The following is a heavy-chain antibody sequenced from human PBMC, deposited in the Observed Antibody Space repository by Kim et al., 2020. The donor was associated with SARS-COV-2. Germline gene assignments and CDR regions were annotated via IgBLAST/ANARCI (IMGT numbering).Heavy chain of an antibody. V-gene: IGHV3-23*01. CDR1: GFIFSRYA. J-gene: IGHJ4*02. D-gene: IGHD2-2*01. CDR2: IGSDSNT. CDR3: AKRLATAASPIDY. Sequence: GGSLRLSCAASGFIFSRYAMNWVRQAPGKGLEWVSTIGSDSNTFYADSVKGRFTISRDNSKNTLYLQMNSLRADDTAVYYWAKRLATAASPIDYWGQGTMVTVSS.